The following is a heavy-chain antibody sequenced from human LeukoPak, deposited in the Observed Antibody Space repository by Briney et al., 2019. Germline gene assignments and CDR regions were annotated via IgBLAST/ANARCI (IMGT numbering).Heavy chain of an antibody. CDR3: AKDRDSGSSYRSFDY. D-gene: IGHD1-26*01. Sequence: GGSLRLSCAASGFTFSSYAMSWVRQAPGKGLEWVSAISGSGGSTYYADSVKGRFTISRDNSKNTLYLQMNSLRAEDTAVYYCAKDRDSGSSYRSFDYWGQGTLVTVSS. J-gene: IGHJ4*02. CDR2: ISGSGGST. CDR1: GFTFSSYA. V-gene: IGHV3-23*01.